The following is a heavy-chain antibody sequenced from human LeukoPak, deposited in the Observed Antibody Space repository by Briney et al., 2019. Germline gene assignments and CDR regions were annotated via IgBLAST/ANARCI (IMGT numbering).Heavy chain of an antibody. CDR2: IRTHNGDT. D-gene: IGHD1-1*01. CDR1: GYTLTNYD. V-gene: IGHV1-18*01. J-gene: IGHJ6*03. CDR3: ARVHINRWNQYYCYMDV. Sequence: ASVKVSCKASGYTLTNYDITWLRQAPGQGLEWMGWIRTHNGDTKSAQKFQGRAAMTRDTSTSTAYMELRSPRSDDTAVYYCARVHINRWNQYYCYMDVWGKGTTVTVSS.